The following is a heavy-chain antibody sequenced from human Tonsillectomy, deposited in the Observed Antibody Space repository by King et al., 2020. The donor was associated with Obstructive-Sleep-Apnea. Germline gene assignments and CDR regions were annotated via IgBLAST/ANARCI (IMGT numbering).Heavy chain of an antibody. CDR3: ARQPLEVGATTGSDY. D-gene: IGHD1-26*01. V-gene: IGHV5-51*01. CDR1: GYSFTSYW. J-gene: IGHJ4*02. CDR2: IYPGDSVT. Sequence: VQLVESGAEVKKPGESLKISCKGSGYSFTSYWIGWVRQIPGKVLEWRGIIYPGDSVTRYSPSFQGQVTILADKSNSTGYLQWSSLKASDTAMYYCARQPLEVGATTGSDYWGQGTLVTVSS.